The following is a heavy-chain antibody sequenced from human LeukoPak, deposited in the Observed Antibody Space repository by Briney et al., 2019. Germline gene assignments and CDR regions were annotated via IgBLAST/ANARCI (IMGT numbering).Heavy chain of an antibody. V-gene: IGHV1-18*01. CDR2: ISDHSRDG. CDR3: ARKNSGSKDDAFDI. D-gene: IGHD3-10*01. CDR1: X. J-gene: IGHJ3*02. Sequence: XXSXXRQXPGQXXEXXGWISDHSRDGHYAQKFQGRVTMTSDTSATTAYMELRSLRSDDTAVYYCARKNSGSKDDAFDIWGQGTMVTVSA.